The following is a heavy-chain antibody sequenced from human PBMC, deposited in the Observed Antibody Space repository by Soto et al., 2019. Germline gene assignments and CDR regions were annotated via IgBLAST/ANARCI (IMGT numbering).Heavy chain of an antibody. CDR3: ARDLAAGDH. D-gene: IGHD6-25*01. J-gene: IGHJ4*02. CDR2: INPASGST. CDR1: GYTFTHYY. V-gene: IGHV1-46*01. Sequence: QVPLVQSGAEVKKPGASVKLSCRTSGYTFTHYYIPWVRQAPGQGLARLAIINPASGSTNYAQDFLGRVTLTMDTSTTTVYMELSGLRAEDTAIFYCARDLAAGDHWGQGTLVTVSS.